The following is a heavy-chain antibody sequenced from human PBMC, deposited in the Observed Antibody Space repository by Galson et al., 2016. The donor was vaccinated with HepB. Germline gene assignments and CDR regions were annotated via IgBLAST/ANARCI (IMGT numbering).Heavy chain of an antibody. Sequence: SLRLSCAAPGFTFSSYAMNWVRQAPGKGLEWVAGTSYNGNNKYYIDSVKGRFTISRDDSKNTVYLQMNGLRGDDTAVYYCARVVAVGGNPPFAFDYWGQGTLVTASS. J-gene: IGHJ4*02. CDR2: TSYNGNNK. CDR1: GFTFSSYA. V-gene: IGHV3-30*04. D-gene: IGHD1-26*01. CDR3: ARVVAVGGNPPFAFDY.